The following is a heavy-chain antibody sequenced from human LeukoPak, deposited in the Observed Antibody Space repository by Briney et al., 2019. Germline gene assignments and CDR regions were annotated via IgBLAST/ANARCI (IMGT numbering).Heavy chain of an antibody. CDR2: IKQDGSEK. V-gene: IGHV3-7*01. CDR1: GFTFSSYW. D-gene: IGHD2-2*02. J-gene: IGHJ4*02. Sequence: GXXLXLSCAASGFTFSSYWMSWVRQAPGKGLEWVANIKQDGSEKYYVDSVKGRFTISRDNAKNSLYLQMNSLRAEDTAVYYCARDIVVVPAAIYYFDYWGQGTLVTVSS. CDR3: ARDIVVVPAAIYYFDY.